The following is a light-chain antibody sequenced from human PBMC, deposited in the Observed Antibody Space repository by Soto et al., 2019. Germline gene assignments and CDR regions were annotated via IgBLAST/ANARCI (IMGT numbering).Light chain of an antibody. CDR3: LQYNYYWT. CDR2: KAS. V-gene: IGKV1-5*03. J-gene: IGKJ1*01. Sequence: DIQMTQSPSTLSASVGDRVTITCRASQNINSWLAWYQQKPGQGPRLLIYKASTLESGVPSRFTGTQSGTEFTLTISSRQPDDYATYFCLQYNYYWTFGQGTRIEVK. CDR1: QNINSW.